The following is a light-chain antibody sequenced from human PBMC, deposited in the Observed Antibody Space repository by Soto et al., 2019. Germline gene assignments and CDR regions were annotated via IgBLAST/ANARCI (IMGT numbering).Light chain of an antibody. Sequence: QSALTPPASVSGSPGQSITISCTGTSSDAADYKYVSWYQQYPGNAPKLMIYEVSNRPSGVSHRFSGSKSGNTASLTISGLQPEDEADYHCSSYTTTNTLLFGGGTKVTVL. CDR2: EVS. J-gene: IGLJ2*01. CDR3: SSYTTTNTLL. CDR1: SSDAADYKY. V-gene: IGLV2-14*01.